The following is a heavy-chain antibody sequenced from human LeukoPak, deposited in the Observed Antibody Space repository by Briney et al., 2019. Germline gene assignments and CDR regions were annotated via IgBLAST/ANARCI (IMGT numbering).Heavy chain of an antibody. CDR1: GFTFSLNE. V-gene: IGHV3-48*03. J-gene: IGHJ6*03. Sequence: GGSLRLSCAASGFTFSLNEMNWVRQAPGKGLEWASYINGPASNIFYADSVKGRFTISRDNSKNTLYLQMNSLRAEDTAVYYCAKLGKTENHYGSGRFSYYYYMDVWGKGTTVTISS. D-gene: IGHD3-10*01. CDR2: INGPASNI. CDR3: AKLGKTENHYGSGRFSYYYYMDV.